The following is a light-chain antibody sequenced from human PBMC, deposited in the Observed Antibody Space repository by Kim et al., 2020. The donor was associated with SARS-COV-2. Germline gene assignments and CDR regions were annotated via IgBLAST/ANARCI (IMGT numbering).Light chain of an antibody. Sequence: DIQMTQSPATLSASVGDRVTITCRASQSISTGLAWYQQKPGRAPNLLIYRASNLQTAVPSRFSGSGSGTEFTLTITSLQPDDFATYYCQHYNTYPWTFGQGTKVDIK. CDR1: QSISTG. J-gene: IGKJ1*01. CDR2: RAS. CDR3: QHYNTYPWT. V-gene: IGKV1-5*03.